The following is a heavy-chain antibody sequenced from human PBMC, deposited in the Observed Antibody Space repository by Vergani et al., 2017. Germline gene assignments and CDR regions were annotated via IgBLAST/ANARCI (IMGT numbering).Heavy chain of an antibody. CDR2: ISYDGNKK. V-gene: IGHV3-30*03. CDR3: ARDFLTRVTTLDYYYMGV. D-gene: IGHD1-1*01. J-gene: IGHJ6*03. CDR1: GFPFSDYG. Sequence: QVQLVESGGGVVQPGGSRRLSCSAAGFPFSDYGVHWVRQAPGKGLEWVSVISYDGNKKNYADSVKGRFTISRDNSKNTLYLEMNALRAEDTAVYYCARDFLTRVTTLDYYYMGVWGKGTTVTVSS.